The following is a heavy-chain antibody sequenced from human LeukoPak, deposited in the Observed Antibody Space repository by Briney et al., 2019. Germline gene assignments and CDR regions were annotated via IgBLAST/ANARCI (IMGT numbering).Heavy chain of an antibody. CDR3: ARSANAFDI. Sequence: PSEPLSLTCAVSGGSVSGYYWSWIRQPPGKGPEWIGKISHSGSTNYNPSLKSRVTISVDTSTNQFSLNLSSVTAADTAVYYCARSANAFDIWGQGTMVTVSS. J-gene: IGHJ3*02. CDR2: ISHSGST. CDR1: GGSVSGYY. V-gene: IGHV4-34*01.